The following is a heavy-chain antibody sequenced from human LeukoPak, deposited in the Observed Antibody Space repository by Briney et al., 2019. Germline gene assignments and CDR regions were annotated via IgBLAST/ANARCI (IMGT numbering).Heavy chain of an antibody. V-gene: IGHV3-7*01. Sequence: GGSLRLSCAASGFTFSSYWMSWVRQAPGKGLEWVANIKQDGSEKYYVDSVKGRFTISRDNAKNSLYLQMNSLRAEDTAVYYCAREMGTRDYGRPFDYWGQGTLVTVSS. D-gene: IGHD4/OR15-4a*01. J-gene: IGHJ4*02. CDR1: GFTFSSYW. CDR3: AREMGTRDYGRPFDY. CDR2: IKQDGSEK.